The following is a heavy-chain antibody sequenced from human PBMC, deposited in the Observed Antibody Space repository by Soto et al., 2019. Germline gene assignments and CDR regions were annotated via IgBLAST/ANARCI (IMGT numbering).Heavy chain of an antibody. CDR1: GFTFSSYG. CDR2: ISYDGSNK. CDR3: AKSTGNRADAFDI. D-gene: IGHD1-1*01. J-gene: IGHJ3*02. V-gene: IGHV3-30*18. Sequence: QVQLVESGGGVVQPGRSLRLSCAASGFTFSSYGMHWVRQAPGKGLEWVAAISYDGSNKYYADSVKGRFTISRDNSKNTLYLQMNSLRAEDTAVYYCAKSTGNRADAFDILGQGTMVTVSS.